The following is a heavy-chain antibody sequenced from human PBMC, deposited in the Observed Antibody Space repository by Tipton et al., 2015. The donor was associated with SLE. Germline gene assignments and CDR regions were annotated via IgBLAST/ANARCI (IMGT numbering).Heavy chain of an antibody. Sequence: RSLRLSCAASGFTFSSYGMHWVRQAPGEGLEWVAVISYDGSNKYYADSVKGRFTISRDNSKNTLYLQMNSLRAEDTAVYYCARGVGATGFDYWGQGTLVTVSS. CDR1: GFTFSSYG. CDR3: ARGVGATGFDY. CDR2: ISYDGSNK. J-gene: IGHJ4*02. V-gene: IGHV3-30*19. D-gene: IGHD1-26*01.